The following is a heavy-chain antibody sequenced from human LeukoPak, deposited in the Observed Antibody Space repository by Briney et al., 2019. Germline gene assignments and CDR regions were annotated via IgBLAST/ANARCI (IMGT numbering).Heavy chain of an antibody. Sequence: ASVKVSCKASGGTFNNYAISWVRQAPGQGLEWMGGIIPIFGTANYAQKFQGRVTITADESTSTAYMELSSLRSEDTAVYYCASRYCSSTSCYPDYWYFDLWGRGTLVTVSS. CDR3: ASRYCSSTSCYPDYWYFDL. V-gene: IGHV1-69*13. CDR1: GGTFNNYA. J-gene: IGHJ2*01. CDR2: IIPIFGTA. D-gene: IGHD2-2*01.